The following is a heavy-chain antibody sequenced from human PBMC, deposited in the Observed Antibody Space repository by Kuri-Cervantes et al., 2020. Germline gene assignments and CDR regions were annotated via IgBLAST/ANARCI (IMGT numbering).Heavy chain of an antibody. CDR3: AKATDYGGNRHYFDY. D-gene: IGHD4-23*01. J-gene: IGHJ4*02. Sequence: GESLKISCAASGFTFSSYGMHWVRQAPGKGLEWVAVIWYDGSNKYYADSVKGRFTISRDNSKNTLYLQMNSLRAEDTAVYYCAKATDYGGNRHYFDYWGQGTLVTVSS. CDR2: IWYDGSNK. V-gene: IGHV3-33*06. CDR1: GFTFSSYG.